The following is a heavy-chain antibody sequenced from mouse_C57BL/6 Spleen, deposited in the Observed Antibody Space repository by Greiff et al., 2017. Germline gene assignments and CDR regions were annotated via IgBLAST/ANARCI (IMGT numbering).Heavy chain of an antibody. CDR2: IHPNSGST. CDR3: ASYYYGSSYDYAMDY. CDR1: GYTFTSYW. V-gene: IGHV1-64*01. Sequence: QVQLQQPGAELVKPGASVKLSCKASGYTFTSYWMHWVKQRPGQGLEWIGMIHPNSGSTNYNEKFKSKATLTVDKSSSTAYMQLSSLTSEDSAVYYWASYYYGSSYDYAMDYWGQGTSVTVSS. D-gene: IGHD1-1*01. J-gene: IGHJ4*01.